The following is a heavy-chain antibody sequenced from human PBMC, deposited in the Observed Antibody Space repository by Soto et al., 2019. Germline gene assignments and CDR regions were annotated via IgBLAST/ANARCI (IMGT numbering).Heavy chain of an antibody. CDR3: ARDAVPRFFGELTDYYYYYYMDV. V-gene: IGHV3-33*01. Sequence: GGSLRLSCAASGFTFSSYGMHWVRQAPGKGLEWVAVIWYDGSNKYYADSVKGRFTISRDNSKNTLYLQMNSLRAEDTAVYYCARDAVPRFFGELTDYYYYYYMDVWGKGTTVTVSS. D-gene: IGHD3-10*01. J-gene: IGHJ6*03. CDR1: GFTFSSYG. CDR2: IWYDGSNK.